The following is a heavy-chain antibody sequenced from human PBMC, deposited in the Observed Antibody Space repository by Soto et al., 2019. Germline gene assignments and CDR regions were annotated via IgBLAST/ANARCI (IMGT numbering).Heavy chain of an antibody. D-gene: IGHD6-13*01. CDR1: GDLFNNYA. CDR2: ISPLFSTT. Sequence: QVQLVQSGAEVKEPGSSVKVSCKATGDLFNNYAFNWVRQAPGQGLEWMGRISPLFSTTNYAQKFQGRVTIGADELTTIVYLEVSXXESXXXXXXYCXXSSSVAAAGYFKFWGQGTLVTVSP. J-gene: IGHJ4*02. V-gene: IGHV1-69*01. CDR3: XXSSSVAAAGYFKF.